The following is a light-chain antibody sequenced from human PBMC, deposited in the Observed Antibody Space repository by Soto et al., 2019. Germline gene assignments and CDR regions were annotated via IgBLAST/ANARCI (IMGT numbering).Light chain of an antibody. CDR2: YDS. J-gene: IGLJ3*02. CDR3: QVWDGSRGQQV. Sequence: SYELTQPPSVSVAPGKTARITCGGNNIGSESVYWYQQKPGQAPVLVIYYDSDRPSGIPERFSGSNSGNTATLTISRVEAGDGAHLFRQVWDGSRGQQVVGGGTKLTVL. CDR1: NIGSES. V-gene: IGLV3-21*04.